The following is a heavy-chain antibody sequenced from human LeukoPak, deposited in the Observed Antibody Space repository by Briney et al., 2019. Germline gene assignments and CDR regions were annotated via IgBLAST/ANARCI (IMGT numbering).Heavy chain of an antibody. D-gene: IGHD3-10*01. CDR1: GGSFSGYY. V-gene: IGHV4-34*01. CDR3: ARGLRGVIRWFDP. J-gene: IGHJ5*02. CDR2: INHSGST. Sequence: SETLSLTCAVYGGSFSGYYWSWIRQPPGKGLEWIGEINHSGSTNYNPSLKSRVTIPVDTSKNQFSLKLSSVTAADTAVYYCARGLRGVIRWFDPWGQGTLVTVSS.